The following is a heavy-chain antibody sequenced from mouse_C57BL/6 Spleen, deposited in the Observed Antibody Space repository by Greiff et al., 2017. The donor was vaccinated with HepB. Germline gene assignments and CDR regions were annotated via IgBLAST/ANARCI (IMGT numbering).Heavy chain of an antibody. CDR1: GYTFTDYY. J-gene: IGHJ2*01. CDR2: INPYNGGT. Sequence: VQLQQSGPVLVKPGASVKMSCKASGYTFTDYYMNWVKQSPGKSLEWIGVINPYNGGTSYNQKFKGKATLTVDKSSSTAYMELNSLTSEDSAVYYCARSGYYDYDGYYFDYWGQGTTLTVSS. D-gene: IGHD2-4*01. V-gene: IGHV1-19*01. CDR3: ARSGYYDYDGYYFDY.